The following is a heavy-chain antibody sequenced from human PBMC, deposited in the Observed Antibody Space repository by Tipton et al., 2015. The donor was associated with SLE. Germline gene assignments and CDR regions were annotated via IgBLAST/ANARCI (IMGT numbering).Heavy chain of an antibody. CDR2: IYHSGST. CDR3: ARGEDPDPFDS. Sequence: TLSLTCAVDGASFSDYYWMWVRQPPGKGLEWIGEIYHSGSTNYNPSLKSRVTISVDTSKNQFSLKLSSVTAADTAVYSCARGEDPDPFDSWGRGTMVTVSS. J-gene: IGHJ3*02. V-gene: IGHV4-34*01. CDR1: GASFSDYY.